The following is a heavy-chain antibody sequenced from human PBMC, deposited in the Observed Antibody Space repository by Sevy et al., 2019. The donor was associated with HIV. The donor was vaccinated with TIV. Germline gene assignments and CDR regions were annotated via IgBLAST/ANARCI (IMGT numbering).Heavy chain of an antibody. J-gene: IGHJ4*02. Sequence: GGSLRLSCAASGFSVSSYYMGWVRQAPGKGLEWVSTKESGGQTYYADSVRGRFTIARDESANNLFLQLNNLRAGDTGVYYCARMTSTWSIDSWGQGTLVTVSS. CDR1: GFSVSSYY. CDR3: ARMTSTWSIDS. CDR2: KESGGQT. V-gene: IGHV3-53*01.